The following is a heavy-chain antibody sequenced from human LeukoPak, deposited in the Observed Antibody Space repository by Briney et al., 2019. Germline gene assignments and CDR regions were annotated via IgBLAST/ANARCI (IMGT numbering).Heavy chain of an antibody. CDR3: ARLLYHYDSSGYYSYYYYYYMDV. V-gene: IGHV4-39*01. CDR2: IYYSGST. CDR1: GGSISSSIYY. D-gene: IGHD3-22*01. J-gene: IGHJ6*03. Sequence: SETLSLTCTVSGGSISSSIYYWGWIRQPPGKGLEWIGSIYYSGSTYYNPSLKSRVTISVDTSKNLFSLKLSSVTAADTAVYYCARLLYHYDSSGYYSYYYYYYMDVWGKGTTVTVSS.